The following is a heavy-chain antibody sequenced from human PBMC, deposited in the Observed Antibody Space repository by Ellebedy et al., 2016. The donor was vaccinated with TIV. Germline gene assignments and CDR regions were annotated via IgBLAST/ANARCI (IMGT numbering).Heavy chain of an antibody. CDR1: GFTFSRFW. V-gene: IGHV3-7*05. CDR3: ARGTSDFWSYYEY. J-gene: IGHJ4*02. D-gene: IGHD3-3*01. Sequence: PGGSLRLSCAASGFTFSRFWMGWIRQAPGKGLEWVAHIKYDEIEKYYANSVKGRFTISRDNARNSLYLQMKSLRADDTATYYCARGTSDFWSYYEYWGQGTLVTVSS. CDR2: IKYDEIEK.